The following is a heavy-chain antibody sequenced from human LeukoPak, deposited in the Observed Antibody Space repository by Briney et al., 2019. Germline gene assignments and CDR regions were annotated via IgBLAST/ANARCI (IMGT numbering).Heavy chain of an antibody. CDR1: GFTFSSYA. Sequence: PGRSLRLSCAASGFTFSSYAMHWVRQAPGKGLERVAVISYDGSNKYYADSVKGRFTISRDNSKNTLYLQMNSLRAEDTAVYYCAKDLAAGRPQIFPTPNYYYYGMDVWGQGTTVTVSS. CDR2: ISYDGSNK. CDR3: AKDLAAGRPQIFPTPNYYYYGMDV. D-gene: IGHD6-13*01. V-gene: IGHV3-30-3*01. J-gene: IGHJ6*02.